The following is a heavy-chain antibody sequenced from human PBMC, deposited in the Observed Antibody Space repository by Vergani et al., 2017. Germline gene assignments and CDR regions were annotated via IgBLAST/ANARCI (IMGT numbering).Heavy chain of an antibody. CDR3: AKVRDANQLPHY. J-gene: IGHJ4*02. V-gene: IGHV3-43*01. D-gene: IGHD2-2*01. CDR2: ISWDGGST. CDR1: GFTFDDYT. Sequence: EVQLVESGGVVVQPGGSLRLSCAASGFTFDDYTMHWVRQAPGKGLEWVSLISWDGGSTYYADSVKGRFTISRDNSKNSLYLKMNSLRTEDTAVYFCAKVRDANQLPHYWSQGTLVTVSS.